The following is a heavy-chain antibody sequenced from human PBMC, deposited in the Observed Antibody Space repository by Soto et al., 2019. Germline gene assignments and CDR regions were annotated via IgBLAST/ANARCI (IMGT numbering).Heavy chain of an antibody. CDR3: TKDLNESSSGWGDY. V-gene: IGHV3-74*01. CDR2: SKSDGSIT. D-gene: IGHD6-19*01. Sequence: EVQLVESGGGLVQPGGSLRLSCAASGFTFSTYWMHWVRQAPGKGLVWVSRSKSDGSITSYADSVKGRFTISRDNAKSTLYLQMNSLRADDTAVYYCTKDLNESSSGWGDYWGQGILVTVSS. CDR1: GFTFSTYW. J-gene: IGHJ4*02.